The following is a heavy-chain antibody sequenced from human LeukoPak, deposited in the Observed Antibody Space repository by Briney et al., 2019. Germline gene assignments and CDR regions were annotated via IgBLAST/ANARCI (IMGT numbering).Heavy chain of an antibody. CDR1: GFTFSSYG. V-gene: IGHV3-30*02. CDR2: IRYDGSNR. D-gene: IGHD2-21*02. J-gene: IGHJ6*03. Sequence: GGSLRLSCGVSGFTFSSYGMHWVRQAPGKGLEWVAYIRYDGSNRHYADSVKGRFTISRDNAKNSLFLQMNSLRAEDTAVYYCARGEVVTASLPDYFYYYMDVWGKGTTVTISS. CDR3: ARGEVVTASLPDYFYYYMDV.